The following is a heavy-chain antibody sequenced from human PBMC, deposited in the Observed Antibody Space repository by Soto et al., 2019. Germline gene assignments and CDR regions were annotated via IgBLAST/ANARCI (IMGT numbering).Heavy chain of an antibody. CDR1: GGTFSSYA. Sequence: GASVKVSCKASGGTFSSYAISWVRQAPGQGLEWMGGIIPIFGTANYAQKFQGRVTITADESTSTAYMELSSLRSEDTAVYYCAKDLGDYYFGGLHPHDGAFDIWGQGTMVTASS. D-gene: IGHD3-10*01. CDR3: AKDLGDYYFGGLHPHDGAFDI. CDR2: IIPIFGTA. J-gene: IGHJ3*02. V-gene: IGHV1-69*13.